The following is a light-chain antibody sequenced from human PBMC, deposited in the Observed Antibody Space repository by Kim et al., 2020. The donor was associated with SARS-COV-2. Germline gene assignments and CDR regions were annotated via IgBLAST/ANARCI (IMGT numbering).Light chain of an antibody. CDR3: QQYNNYPFT. CDR1: QDISNY. J-gene: IGKJ5*01. CDR2: SAS. V-gene: IGKV1-16*02. Sequence: AAIGDRVTSTCRASQDISNYLAWFQQKPGKAPKSLIYSASNLQSGVPSKFSGSSSGTDFTLTITSLQPEDFATYYCQQYNNYPFTFGQGTRLEIK.